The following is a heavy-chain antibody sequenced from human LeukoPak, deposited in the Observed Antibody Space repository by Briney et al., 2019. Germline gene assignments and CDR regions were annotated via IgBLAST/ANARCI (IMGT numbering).Heavy chain of an antibody. Sequence: ASVKVSCKASGYTFTNFDINWVRQATGQGLEWRGWMNPKSGNTGSAQKFQGRVTITTDTSISTAYMELSSLRYEDTAVYYCARVGYSNSYDYWGQGTLVTVSS. CDR3: ARVGYSNSYDY. V-gene: IGHV1-8*03. J-gene: IGHJ4*02. CDR1: GYTFTNFD. D-gene: IGHD4-11*01. CDR2: MNPKSGNT.